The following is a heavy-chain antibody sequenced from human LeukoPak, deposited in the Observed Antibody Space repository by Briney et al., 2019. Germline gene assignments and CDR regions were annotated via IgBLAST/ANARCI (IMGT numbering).Heavy chain of an antibody. CDR3: ARSRPLHASGSFYNVDGLDV. Sequence: SETLSLTCTVSGGSISSSSYYWGWIRQPPGKGLEWIGSIYYSGSTYYNPSLKSRVTISVDTSKNQFSLKLSSVTAADTAVYYCARSRPLHASGSFYNVDGLDVWGLGTMVTVSS. D-gene: IGHD3-10*01. J-gene: IGHJ3*01. V-gene: IGHV4-39*01. CDR1: GGSISSSSYY. CDR2: IYYSGST.